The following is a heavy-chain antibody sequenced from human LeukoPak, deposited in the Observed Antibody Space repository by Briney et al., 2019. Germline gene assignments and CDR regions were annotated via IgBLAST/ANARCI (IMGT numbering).Heavy chain of an antibody. D-gene: IGHD4-11*01. J-gene: IGHJ3*01. Sequence: SETLSLTCTVSGGSISTQYWTWIRQPPGKGLGWIGNVYYTGSTNYNPSLKSRVSISVDTSKNQFSLKLTSVTAADTAVYYCANSLGSKNAFHFWGQGTMVTVS. V-gene: IGHV4-59*08. CDR3: ANSLGSKNAFHF. CDR2: VYYTGST. CDR1: GGSISTQY.